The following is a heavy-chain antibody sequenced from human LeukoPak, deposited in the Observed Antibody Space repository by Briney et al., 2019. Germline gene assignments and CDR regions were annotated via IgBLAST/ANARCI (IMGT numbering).Heavy chain of an antibody. CDR1: GDSISTSNSY. Sequence: SETLSLTCTVSGDSISTSNSYWGWIRQPPGKGLEWIGSIYYSGSTNYNPSLKSRVTISVDTSKNQFSLKLSSVTAADTAVYYCARDPNWGDAFDIWGQGTMVTVSS. D-gene: IGHD7-27*01. V-gene: IGHV4-39*07. J-gene: IGHJ3*02. CDR3: ARDPNWGDAFDI. CDR2: IYYSGST.